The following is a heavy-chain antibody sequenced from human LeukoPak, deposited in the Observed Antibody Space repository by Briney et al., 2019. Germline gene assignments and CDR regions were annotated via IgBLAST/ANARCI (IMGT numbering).Heavy chain of an antibody. CDR2: IIPLKGTS. Sequence: ASVKVSCKASGGTLSDHVISWVRQAPGHGLEWMGGIIPLKGTSKLTQKLQDRATISADESTNTVYMEVRSLRSEDTALYYCATYDVLTGFEYWGQGTPVIVSS. CDR1: GGTLSDHV. CDR3: ATYDVLTGFEY. D-gene: IGHD3-9*01. J-gene: IGHJ4*02. V-gene: IGHV1-69*13.